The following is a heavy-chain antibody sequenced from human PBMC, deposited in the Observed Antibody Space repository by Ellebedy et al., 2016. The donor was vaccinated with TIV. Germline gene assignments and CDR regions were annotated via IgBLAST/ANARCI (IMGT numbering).Heavy chain of an antibody. V-gene: IGHV3-23*01. Sequence: GESLKISXAASTFTFSNYWMTWVRQAPGKGLEWVSAISGSGGSTYYADSVKGRFTISRDNSKNTLYLQMNSLRAEDTAVYYCAKVTVTTVDYWGQGTLVTVSS. CDR2: ISGSGGST. CDR3: AKVTVTTVDY. D-gene: IGHD4-17*01. CDR1: TFTFSNYW. J-gene: IGHJ4*02.